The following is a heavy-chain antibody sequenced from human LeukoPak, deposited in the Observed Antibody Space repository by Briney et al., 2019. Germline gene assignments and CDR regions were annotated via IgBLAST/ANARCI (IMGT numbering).Heavy chain of an antibody. V-gene: IGHV3-23*01. D-gene: IGHD3-22*01. CDR3: AKSLDYDGGVLWALPQY. CDR1: GFTFTSYA. Sequence: GGSLRLSCADSGFTFTSYAMSWVRQPPGKGLEWVSVIRGSGTVTYFADSVKGRFTVSRDNSKNTLYLQMSGLRAEDTAIYYCAKSLDYDGGVLWALPQYWGQGTLVTVSS. J-gene: IGHJ4*02. CDR2: IRGSGTVT.